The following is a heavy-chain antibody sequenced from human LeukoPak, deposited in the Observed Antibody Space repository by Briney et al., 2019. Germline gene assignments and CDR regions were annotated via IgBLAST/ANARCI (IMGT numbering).Heavy chain of an antibody. CDR2: ISGSGGST. Sequence: GGSLRLSRAASGFTFSSYAMSWVRQAPGKGLEWVSAISGSGGSTYYADSVKGRFTISRDNSKNTLYLQMNSLRAEDTAVYYCAKDPIDSSGYYRPFDYWGQGTLVTVSS. CDR3: AKDPIDSSGYYRPFDY. D-gene: IGHD3-22*01. CDR1: GFTFSSYA. V-gene: IGHV3-23*01. J-gene: IGHJ4*02.